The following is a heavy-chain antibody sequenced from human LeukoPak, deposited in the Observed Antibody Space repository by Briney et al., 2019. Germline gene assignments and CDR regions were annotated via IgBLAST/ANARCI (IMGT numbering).Heavy chain of an antibody. V-gene: IGHV4-30-2*01. D-gene: IGHD7-27*01. CDR1: GGSISSGAYP. CDR3: ARGAQNWGFDY. J-gene: IGHJ4*02. Sequence: SETLSLTCAVSGGSISSGAYPWNWIRQPPGKGLEWIGFIYHSGSTYYNPSLKSRVTISVDRSKNQFSLKLTSVTAADTAVYYCARGAQNWGFDYWGQGTLVTVSA. CDR2: IYHSGST.